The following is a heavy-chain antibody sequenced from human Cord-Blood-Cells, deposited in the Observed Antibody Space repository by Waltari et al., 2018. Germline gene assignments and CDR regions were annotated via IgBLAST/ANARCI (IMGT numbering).Heavy chain of an antibody. J-gene: IGHJ2*01. CDR3: AGGRGYQSYWYFDL. V-gene: IGHV4-34*01. Sequence: QVQLQQWGAGLLKPSETLSLTCAVYGGSFSGYYWSWIRQPPGKGLEWIGEINHSGSTNYNPSLKSRVTMSVDTSKNQFSLKLSSVTAADTAVYYCAGGRGYQSYWYFDLWGRGTLVTVSS. CDR1: GGSFSGYY. D-gene: IGHD2-15*01. CDR2: INHSGST.